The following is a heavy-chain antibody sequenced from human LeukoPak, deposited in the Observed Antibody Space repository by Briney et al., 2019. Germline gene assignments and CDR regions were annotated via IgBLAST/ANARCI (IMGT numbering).Heavy chain of an antibody. CDR3: ARVDDRGHYYDSSGPRKLFDY. CDR1: GYTFTGYY. J-gene: IGHJ4*02. V-gene: IGHV1-2*02. CDR2: FNPDSGGT. Sequence: ASVKVSCKASGYTFTGYYMHWVRQAPGQGLEWMGWFNPDSGGTNYAQKFQGRVTMTRDTSISTAYMELSRLRSDDTAVYYCARVDDRGHYYDSSGPRKLFDYWGQGTLVTVSS. D-gene: IGHD3-22*01.